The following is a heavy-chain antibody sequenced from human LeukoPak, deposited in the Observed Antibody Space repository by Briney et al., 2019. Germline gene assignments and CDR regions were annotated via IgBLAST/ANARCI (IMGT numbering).Heavy chain of an antibody. Sequence: PSETLSLTCTVSGGSISSYYWSWIRQPPGKGLEWIGYIYYSGSTNYNPSLKSRVTMSVDTSKNQFSLKLSSATAADTAVYYCAREADSSNYSRSGNWFDPWGQRTLVTVSS. CDR3: AREADSSNYSRSGNWFDP. D-gene: IGHD4-11*01. CDR2: IYYSGST. J-gene: IGHJ5*02. CDR1: GGSISSYY. V-gene: IGHV4-59*12.